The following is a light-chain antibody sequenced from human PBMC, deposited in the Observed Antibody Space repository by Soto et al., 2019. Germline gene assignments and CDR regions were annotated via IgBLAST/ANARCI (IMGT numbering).Light chain of an antibody. V-gene: IGLV1-47*01. CDR1: ASTIGRNY. CDR3: AAWDDNLSGFYV. J-gene: IGLJ1*01. CDR2: RNS. Sequence: QSVLTQSPSASGTPGQRVTISCSGSASTIGRNYVYWYQQLPGTAPKLLIYRNSQRPSGVPDRFSGSKSGTSASLAISGLRSDDEADYYCAAWDDNLSGFYVFGDGTKLTVL.